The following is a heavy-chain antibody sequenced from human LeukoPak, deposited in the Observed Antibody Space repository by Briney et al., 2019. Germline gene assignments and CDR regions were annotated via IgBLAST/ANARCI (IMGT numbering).Heavy chain of an antibody. CDR1: GFTFSSYG. V-gene: IGHV3-48*03. CDR3: AKDPYSSAWFSRDWFDP. Sequence: GGSLRLSCAASGFTFSSYGMNWVRQAPGKGLEWVSYISSSGSTIYYADSVKGRFTISRDNSKNTLYLQMNSLRAEDTAVYYCAKDPYSSAWFSRDWFDPWGQGTLVTVSS. J-gene: IGHJ5*02. D-gene: IGHD6-13*01. CDR2: ISSSGSTI.